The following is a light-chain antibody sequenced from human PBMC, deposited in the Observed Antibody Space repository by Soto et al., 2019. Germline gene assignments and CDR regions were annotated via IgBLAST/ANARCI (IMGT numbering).Light chain of an antibody. V-gene: IGLV1-40*01. Sequence: QSVLTQPPSLSGAPGQRVTISCTGSSSNIGAGYDVHWYQQLPGTAPKLLIYSTDSRPSGVPDRFSGSKSGTSASLAISGLQADDETYYYCQSYDSSLSGWVFGGGTQLTVL. CDR2: STD. CDR3: QSYDSSLSGWV. CDR1: SSNIGAGYD. J-gene: IGLJ3*02.